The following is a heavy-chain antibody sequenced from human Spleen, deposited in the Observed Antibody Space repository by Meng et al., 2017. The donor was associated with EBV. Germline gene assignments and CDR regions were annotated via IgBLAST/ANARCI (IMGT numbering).Heavy chain of an antibody. V-gene: IGHV1-18*01. J-gene: IGHJ4*02. CDR2: ISTFKGGT. CDR3: ARDGPGYGYFDF. CDR1: QYTFTDYH. Sequence: VQRWQSGGEEKRHGDSVKVSCKNSQYTFTDYHINWVRQAPGQGLEWMGCISTFKGGTKFAERFRGRLSMTTDTSTATAYMELRSLSSDDTAVYFCARDGPGYGYFDFWGQGSLVTVSS. D-gene: IGHD1-1*01.